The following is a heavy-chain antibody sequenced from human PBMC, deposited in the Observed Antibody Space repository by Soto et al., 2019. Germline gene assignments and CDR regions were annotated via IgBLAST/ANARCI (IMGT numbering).Heavy chain of an antibody. V-gene: IGHV1-18*01. CDR3: VRDPQYASGYYFSGLGDI. J-gene: IGHJ3*02. CDR1: GYTFTTYG. D-gene: IGHD3-22*01. Sequence: QVQLVQSGAEVKKPGASVKVSCKASGYTFTTYGINWVRQAPGQGLEWTGWISAYNGNTIYAQNLQGRVTMITDTATSTAYMELGSLRSGDTAVYYCVRDPQYASGYYFSGLGDIWGQGTMVTVSS. CDR2: ISAYNGNT.